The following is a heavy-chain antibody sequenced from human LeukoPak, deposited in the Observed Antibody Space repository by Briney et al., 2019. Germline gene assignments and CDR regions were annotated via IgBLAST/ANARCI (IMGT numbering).Heavy chain of an antibody. V-gene: IGHV1-46*01. J-gene: IGHJ5*02. Sequence: ASVKVSCKASGYTFTSYYMHWVRQAPGQGLEWMGIINPSGGSTSYAQKFQGRVTMTRDTSTSTVYMGLSSLRSEDTAVYYCARGPLKDWRGARWFDPWGQGTLVTVSS. D-gene: IGHD3-9*01. CDR2: INPSGGST. CDR3: ARGPLKDWRGARWFDP. CDR1: GYTFTSYY.